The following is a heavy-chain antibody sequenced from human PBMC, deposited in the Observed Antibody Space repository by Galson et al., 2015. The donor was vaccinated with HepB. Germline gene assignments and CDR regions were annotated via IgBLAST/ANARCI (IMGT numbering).Heavy chain of an antibody. Sequence: SLRLSCAASGFTFGDYAMSWLRQAPGKGLEWVGFIRSKAYGGTTEYAASVKGRFTISRDDSKSIAYLQMNSLKTEDTAVYYCTREAYGAWWFDPWGQGTLVTVSS. CDR1: GFTFGDYA. CDR2: IRSKAYGGTT. V-gene: IGHV3-49*03. D-gene: IGHD4-17*01. J-gene: IGHJ5*02. CDR3: TREAYGAWWFDP.